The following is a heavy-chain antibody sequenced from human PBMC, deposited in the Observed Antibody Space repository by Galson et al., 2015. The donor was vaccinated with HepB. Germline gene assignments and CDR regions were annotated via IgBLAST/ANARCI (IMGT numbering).Heavy chain of an antibody. CDR3: ARAPSSRRLYYYYYMDV. CDR2: IYYSGST. V-gene: IGHV4-59*01. J-gene: IGHJ6*03. CDR1: GGSIRSYY. D-gene: IGHD3-16*01. Sequence: ETLSLTCTVSGGSIRSYYWSWIRQPPGKGLEWIGHIYYSGSTNYNPSLKSRVTISVDTSKTQFSLKLSSVTAADTAVYYCARAPSSRRLYYYYYMDVWGKGTTVTVSS.